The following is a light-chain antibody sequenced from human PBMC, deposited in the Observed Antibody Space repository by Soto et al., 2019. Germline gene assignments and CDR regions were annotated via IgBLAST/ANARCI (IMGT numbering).Light chain of an antibody. V-gene: IGKV3-11*01. Sequence: EIVFTQSPGTLSVSPGERVTLSCRASQSVSSRLAWYHQKPGQSPRLLIYGASTRATGIPARFSGSGSGTEFTLTISSLEPEDSAVYYCQQRHMWPITFGQGTRLEIK. CDR3: QQRHMWPIT. CDR1: QSVSSR. CDR2: GAS. J-gene: IGKJ5*01.